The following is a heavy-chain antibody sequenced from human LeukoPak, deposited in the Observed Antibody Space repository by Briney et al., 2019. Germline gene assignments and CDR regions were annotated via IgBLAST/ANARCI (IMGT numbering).Heavy chain of an antibody. CDR2: IYTSGST. CDR3: AGDPRGIYYSYYMDV. CDR1: GGSISSYY. V-gene: IGHV4-4*07. J-gene: IGHJ6*03. Sequence: SETLSLTCTVSGGSISSYYWSWLRQPAGKGLEWIGRIYTSGSTNYNPSLTSRVTMSVDTSKNQFSLTLSSVTAADTAVSYFAGDPRGIYYSYYMDVWGKGTRVTVSS. D-gene: IGHD1-26*01.